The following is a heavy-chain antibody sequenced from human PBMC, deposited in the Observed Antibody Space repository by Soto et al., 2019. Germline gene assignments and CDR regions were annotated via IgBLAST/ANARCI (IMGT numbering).Heavy chain of an antibody. D-gene: IGHD1-1*01. Sequence: EVQLVESGGGLVKPGGSLRLSCAASGFTFSNAWMSWVRQAPGKGLEWVGRIKSKTDGGTTDYAAPVKGRFTISRDDSKNTLYLQMNSLKTEDTAVYYCTTLDSPVQLERTHWGQGTLVTVSS. CDR3: TTLDSPVQLERTH. V-gene: IGHV3-15*01. CDR2: IKSKTDGGTT. J-gene: IGHJ4*02. CDR1: GFTFSNAW.